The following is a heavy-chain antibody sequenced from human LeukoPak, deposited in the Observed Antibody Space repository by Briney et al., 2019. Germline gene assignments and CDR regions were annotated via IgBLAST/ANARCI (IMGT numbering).Heavy chain of an antibody. V-gene: IGHV4-31*03. J-gene: IGHJ6*03. CDR1: GGSVSSGGYY. CDR3: ASALYYFYMDV. CDR2: IYYSGST. Sequence: SQTLSLTCTVSGGSVSSGGYYWSWVRQHPGKGVEWIGYIYYSGSTYYNPSLKSRVTISLDTSKNHFSLTLSSVTAADTAVYYCASALYYFYMDVWGKGTTVTVSS.